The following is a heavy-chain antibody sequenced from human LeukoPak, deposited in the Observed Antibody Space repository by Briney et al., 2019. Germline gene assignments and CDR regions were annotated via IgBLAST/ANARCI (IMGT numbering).Heavy chain of an antibody. CDR3: ARGGPPLEYTAQPFY. V-gene: IGHV4-34*01. Sequence: PSETLSLTCAVYGGSFSGYYWSWIRQPPGKGLEWIGEINHSGSTNYNPSLKSRVTISVDTSKNQFSLKLSSVTAADTAVYYCARGGPPLEYTAQPFYWGQGTLVTVSS. J-gene: IGHJ4*02. D-gene: IGHD5-18*01. CDR2: INHSGST. CDR1: GGSFSGYY.